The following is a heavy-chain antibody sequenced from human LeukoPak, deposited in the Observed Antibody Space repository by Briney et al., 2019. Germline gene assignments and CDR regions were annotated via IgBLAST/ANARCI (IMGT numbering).Heavy chain of an antibody. V-gene: IGHV4-59*08. D-gene: IGHD2-2*01. J-gene: IGHJ4*02. CDR1: GGSISSYY. Sequence: SETLSLTCTVSGGSISSYYWSWIRQPPGKGLEWIGYIYYSGSTNYNPSLKSRVTISVDTSKNQFSLKLSSVTAADTAVYYCARQDCSSSSCYPFDYWGQGTLVTVSS. CDR3: ARQDCSSSSCYPFDY. CDR2: IYYSGST.